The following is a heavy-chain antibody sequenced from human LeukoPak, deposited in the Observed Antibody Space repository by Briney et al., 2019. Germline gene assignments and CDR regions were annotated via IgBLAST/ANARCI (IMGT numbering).Heavy chain of an antibody. J-gene: IGHJ4*02. Sequence: GMHWVRQAPGKGLEWVAVIWYDGSNKYYADSVKGRFTISRDNSKNTLYLQMNSLRAEDTAVYYCAKETWIQGYLDYWGQGTLVTVSS. CDR2: IWYDGSNK. CDR1: G. V-gene: IGHV3-33*06. CDR3: AKETWIQGYLDY. D-gene: IGHD5-18*01.